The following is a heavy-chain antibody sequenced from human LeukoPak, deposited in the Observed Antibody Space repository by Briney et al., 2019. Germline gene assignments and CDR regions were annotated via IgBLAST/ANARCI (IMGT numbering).Heavy chain of an antibody. CDR1: GFTFSYYA. CDR2: ISGGGSST. D-gene: IGHD2-8*02. CDR3: AKVVTPGYWYYGMDV. Sequence: GGSLRLSCAASGFTFSYYAMSWVRQAPGKGLEWVSTISGGGSSTYYADSVKGRFTISRDSSKNTLYLQMNSLRAEDTALYYCAKVVTPGYWYYGMDVWGQGTTGTVSS. J-gene: IGHJ6*02. V-gene: IGHV3-23*01.